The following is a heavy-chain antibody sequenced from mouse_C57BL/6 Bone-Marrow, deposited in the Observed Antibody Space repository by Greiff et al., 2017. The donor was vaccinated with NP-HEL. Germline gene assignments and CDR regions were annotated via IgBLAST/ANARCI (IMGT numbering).Heavy chain of an antibody. Sequence: QVQLQQPGAELVKPGASVKLSCTASGYTFTSYWMHWVKQRPGQGLEWIGMIHPNSGSTNYNEKFKSKATLTVDKSSSTAYMQRSSLTSEDSAVYYCATPPFAYWGQGILVTVSA. CDR2: IHPNSGST. CDR1: GYTFTSYW. J-gene: IGHJ3*01. V-gene: IGHV1-64*01. CDR3: ATPPFAY.